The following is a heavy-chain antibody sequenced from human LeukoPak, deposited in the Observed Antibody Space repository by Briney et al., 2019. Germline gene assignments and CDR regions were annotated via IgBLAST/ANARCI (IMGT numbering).Heavy chain of an antibody. D-gene: IGHD3-22*01. CDR2: ISSGSNTI. Sequence: GGSLRLSCAASGFTFISYSMNWVRQAPGKGLEWISYISSGSNTIYYADSVKGRFTISRDNAKNSLHLQMSSLRAEDTAVYYCASEAYYYDSSGYYFPGGFDYWGQGTLVTVSS. V-gene: IGHV3-48*01. CDR3: ASEAYYYDSSGYYFPGGFDY. CDR1: GFTFISYS. J-gene: IGHJ4*02.